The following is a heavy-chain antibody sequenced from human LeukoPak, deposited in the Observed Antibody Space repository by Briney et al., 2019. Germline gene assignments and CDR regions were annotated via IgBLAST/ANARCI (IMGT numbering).Heavy chain of an antibody. D-gene: IGHD3-3*01. J-gene: IGHJ3*02. CDR3: ARGSRFGVVGRDAFDI. CDR2: ISSSGSTI. V-gene: IGHV3-48*04. CDR1: GFTFSSYS. Sequence: GGSLRLSCAASGFTFSSYSMNWVRQAPGKGLEWVSYISSSGSTIYYADSVKGRFTISRDNAKNSLYLQMNSLRAEDTAVYYCARGSRFGVVGRDAFDIWGQGTVVTVSS.